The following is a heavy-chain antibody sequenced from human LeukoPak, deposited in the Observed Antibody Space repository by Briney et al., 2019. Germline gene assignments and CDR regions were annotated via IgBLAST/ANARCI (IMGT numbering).Heavy chain of an antibody. Sequence: SETLSLTCTVSGGSISSSSYYWGWIRQPPGKGLEWIGSIYYSGSTYYNPSLKSRVTISVDTSKNQFSLKLSSVTVADTAVYYCAGHFAYSSSSYFDYWGQGSLATVSS. D-gene: IGHD6-6*01. CDR3: AGHFAYSSSSYFDY. CDR1: GGSISSSSYY. J-gene: IGHJ4*02. CDR2: IYYSGST. V-gene: IGHV4-39*01.